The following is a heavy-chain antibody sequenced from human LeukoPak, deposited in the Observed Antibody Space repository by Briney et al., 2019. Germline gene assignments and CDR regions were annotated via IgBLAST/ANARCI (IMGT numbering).Heavy chain of an antibody. Sequence: GGSLRLSCAASGFTFSSYEMNWVRQAPGKGLEWVSYISSSGSTIYYADSVKGRFTISRDNAKNTLYLQMNSLRAEDTAVYYCAIRRDGYNLFDYWGQGTLVTVSS. J-gene: IGHJ4*02. D-gene: IGHD5-24*01. CDR2: ISSSGSTI. CDR1: GFTFSSYE. V-gene: IGHV3-48*03. CDR3: AIRRDGYNLFDY.